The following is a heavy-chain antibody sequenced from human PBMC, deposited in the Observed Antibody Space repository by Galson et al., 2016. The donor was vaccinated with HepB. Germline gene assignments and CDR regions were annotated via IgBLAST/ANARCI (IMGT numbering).Heavy chain of an antibody. CDR1: GFTFSNYN. V-gene: IGHV3-48*02. CDR3: VRASPTYYYDL. Sequence: SLRLSCAASGFTFSNYNMDWVRQAPGRGLEWLSYISSGSTTILYADSVKGRFTISRGDAKNSLYLQMNSLRDEDTAVYYCVRASPTYYYDLWGQGTLVAVSP. D-gene: IGHD3-22*01. CDR2: ISSGSTTI. J-gene: IGHJ4*02.